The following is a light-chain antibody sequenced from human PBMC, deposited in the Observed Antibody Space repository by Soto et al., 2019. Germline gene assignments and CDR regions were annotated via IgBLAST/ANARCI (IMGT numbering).Light chain of an antibody. V-gene: IGKV3-20*01. J-gene: IGKJ1*01. CDR2: GAS. CDR3: QHHGSSGK. Sequence: IVLTQSPGTLSLSPGERATLSCRASQSVSNNYLAWYQQKPGQAPRLLIYGASNRATGIPERFSGSGSGTDLTVTTSRAQNADFAVSYCQHHGSSGKFGQVTKADI. CDR1: QSVSNNY.